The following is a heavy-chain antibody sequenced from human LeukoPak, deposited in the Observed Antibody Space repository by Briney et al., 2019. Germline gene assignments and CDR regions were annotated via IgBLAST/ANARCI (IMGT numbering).Heavy chain of an antibody. CDR3: ARVDGSPDY. J-gene: IGHJ4*02. D-gene: IGHD2-15*01. CDR2: ISAYDANT. V-gene: IGHV1-18*01. Sequence: ASVKVSCKASGYTFTSYGISWVRQAPGQGLEWMGWISAYDANTNYAQNLQGRVTLTTDTSTSTAYMELRNLRSEDTAVYFCARVDGSPDYWGQGTLVTVSS. CDR1: GYTFTSYG.